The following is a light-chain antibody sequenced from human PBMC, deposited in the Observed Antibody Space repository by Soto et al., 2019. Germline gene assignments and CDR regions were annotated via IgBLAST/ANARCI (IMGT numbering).Light chain of an antibody. CDR1: QSLSSSSSS. V-gene: IGKV3-20*01. CDR3: QQYGTSPT. CDR2: GAS. J-gene: IGKJ1*01. Sequence: EIVLTPSPGTLSLSPGERATLSCRASQSLSSSSSSLAWFRQTPGQAPXVLIYGASSRATGIPDRLSGSGSGTDFTLTISRMEPEDFAVYYCQQYGTSPTFGQGTKVDIK.